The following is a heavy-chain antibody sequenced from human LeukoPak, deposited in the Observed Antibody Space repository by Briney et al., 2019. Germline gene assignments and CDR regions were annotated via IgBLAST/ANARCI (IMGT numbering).Heavy chain of an antibody. D-gene: IGHD5/OR15-5a*01. V-gene: IGHV4-31*03. Sequence: SQTLSLTCTVSGGSISSGGYYWSWIRQHPGKGLEWIGYIYYSGSTYYNPFLKSRVTISVDTSKNQFSLKLSSVTAADTAVYYCARDSTNYFDYWGQGTLVTVSS. CDR2: IYYSGST. CDR3: ARDSTNYFDY. CDR1: GGSISSGGYY. J-gene: IGHJ4*02.